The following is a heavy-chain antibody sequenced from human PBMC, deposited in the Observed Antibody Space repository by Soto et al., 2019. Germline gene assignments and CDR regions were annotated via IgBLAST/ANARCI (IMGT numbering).Heavy chain of an antibody. CDR3: ARRNDGIAIFGVVPDAFDI. CDR2: IYYSGST. V-gene: IGHV4-39*01. CDR1: GGSISSSSYY. J-gene: IGHJ3*02. Sequence: SETLSLTCTVAGGSISSSSYYWGWLRQPPGKGLEWIGSIYYSGSTYYNPSLKSRVTISVDTSKNQFSLKLSSVTAADTAVYYCARRNDGIAIFGVVPDAFDIWGQGTMVTVSS. D-gene: IGHD3-3*01.